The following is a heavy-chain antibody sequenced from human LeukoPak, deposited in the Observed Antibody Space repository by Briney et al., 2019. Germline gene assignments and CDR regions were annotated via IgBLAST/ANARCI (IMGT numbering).Heavy chain of an antibody. D-gene: IGHD3-9*01. CDR1: GFTFTGYS. Sequence: PGGSLRLSCAASGFTFTGYSMNWVRQAPGKGLEWVSSISGTSSYIYYADSVNGRFTISRDNAKKSLYLQMNSLRAEDTAVYYCARVGVGRYFEWGQGTLVIVSS. CDR3: ARVGVGRYFE. J-gene: IGHJ4*02. V-gene: IGHV3-21*01. CDR2: ISGTSSYI.